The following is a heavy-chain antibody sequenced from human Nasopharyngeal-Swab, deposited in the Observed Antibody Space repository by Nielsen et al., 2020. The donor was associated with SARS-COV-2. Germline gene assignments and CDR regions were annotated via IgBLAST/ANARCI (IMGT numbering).Heavy chain of an antibody. D-gene: IGHD2-8*02. CDR2: ISWNSGSI. CDR3: AKAGGVAGEFYGMDV. Sequence: GGSLRLYCAASGFTFDDYAMHWVRQAPGKGLEWVSGISWNSGSIGYADSVKGRFTISRDNAKNSLYLQMNSLRAEDTALYYCAKAGGVAGEFYGMDVWDQGTTVTVSS. J-gene: IGHJ6*02. V-gene: IGHV3-9*01. CDR1: GFTFDDYA.